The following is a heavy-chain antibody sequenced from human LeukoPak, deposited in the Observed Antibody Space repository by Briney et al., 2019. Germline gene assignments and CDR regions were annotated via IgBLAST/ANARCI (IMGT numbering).Heavy chain of an antibody. J-gene: IGHJ4*02. CDR3: VREDAHTYYFDF. D-gene: IGHD2-2*01. V-gene: IGHV1-69*04. CDR2: IIPILGIA. Sequence: SVRVSCKASGGTFSSYAISWVRQAPGQGLEWMGRIIPILGIANYAQKFQGRVTITADKSTSTAYMELSSLRSEDTAVYYCVREDAHTYYFDFWGPGTLVTVSS. CDR1: GGTFSSYA.